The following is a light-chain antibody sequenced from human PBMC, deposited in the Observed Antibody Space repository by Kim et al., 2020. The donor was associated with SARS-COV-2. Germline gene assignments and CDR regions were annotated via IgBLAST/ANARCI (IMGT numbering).Light chain of an antibody. CDR1: LSISSC. CDR2: DAS. Sequence: LSRGERATRSCRASLSISSCLAWYQQKPAQAPRLLVYDASKRATAIPARFSGSGSGTDFTLTISSLEPEDIAVYYCQQYNNWRWTFGQGTKVDIK. CDR3: QQYNNWRWT. J-gene: IGKJ1*01. V-gene: IGKV3-11*01.